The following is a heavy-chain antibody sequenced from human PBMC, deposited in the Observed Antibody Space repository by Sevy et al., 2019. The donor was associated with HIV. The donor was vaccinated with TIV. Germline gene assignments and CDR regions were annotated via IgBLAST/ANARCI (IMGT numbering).Heavy chain of an antibody. D-gene: IGHD5-18*01. CDR2: ISSSSSTM. CDR3: ARTKSHTAMVSSDY. J-gene: IGHJ4*01. V-gene: IGHV3-48*01. CDR1: EFSFSSYS. Sequence: GGCLRLSCAASEFSFSSYSMNWVRQAPGQGLEWVSYISSSSSTMYYADSVKGRFTISRDNAKNSLYLQMNTLRAEDTAVYYCARTKSHTAMVSSDYWGHGTLVTVSS.